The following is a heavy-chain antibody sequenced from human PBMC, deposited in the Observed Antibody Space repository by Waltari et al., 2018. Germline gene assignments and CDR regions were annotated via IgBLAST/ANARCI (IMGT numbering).Heavy chain of an antibody. CDR2: ISYSGTT. Sequence: QVQLPEPGPGLAKPSENPSLTSAFPGYYIRSGYSWGWIRPPPGKGLEWFATISYSGTTDYNPSLKSRVTISLDTSKNQFSLKLSSVTAADTAVYYCAKSGDNTGSDCWGQGTLVTVSS. V-gene: IGHV4-38-2*01. J-gene: IGHJ4*02. CDR1: GYYIRSGYS. CDR3: AKSGDNTGSDC. D-gene: IGHD3-22*01.